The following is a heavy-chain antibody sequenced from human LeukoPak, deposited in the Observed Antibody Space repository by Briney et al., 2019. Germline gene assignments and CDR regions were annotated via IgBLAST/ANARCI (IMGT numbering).Heavy chain of an antibody. J-gene: IGHJ4*02. CDR2: ISGGGITT. D-gene: IGHD6-19*01. V-gene: IGHV3-23*01. CDR3: PRQSYASGWNPFDS. CDR1: GFTFSNYA. Sequence: PGGSLRLSCAASGFTFSNYAMSWVRQAPGKGVEWVSTISGGGITTYYADSAKGRFTISRDNSKNTMFLQMNSLRADDTAVYYCPRQSYASGWNPFDSWGQGILVTVSS.